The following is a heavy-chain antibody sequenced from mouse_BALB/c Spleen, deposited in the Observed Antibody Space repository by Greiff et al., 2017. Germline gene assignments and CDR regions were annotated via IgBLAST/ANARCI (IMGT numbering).Heavy chain of an antibody. CDR3: ARDGYYGSSHWYFDV. CDR1: GFTFSSFG. V-gene: IGHV5-17*02. D-gene: IGHD1-1*01. J-gene: IGHJ1*01. CDR2: ISSGSSTI. Sequence: EVQLVESGGGLVQPGGSRKLSCAASGFTFSSFGMHWVRQAPEKGLEWVAYISSGSSTIYYADTVKGRFTISRDNPKNTLFLQMTSLRSEDTAMYYCARDGYYGSSHWYFDVWGAGTTVTVSS.